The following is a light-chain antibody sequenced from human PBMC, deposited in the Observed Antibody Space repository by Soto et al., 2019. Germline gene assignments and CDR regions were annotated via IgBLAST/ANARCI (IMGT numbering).Light chain of an antibody. CDR1: KSISSL. Sequence: DIHVTRSTSTLSPSVGYRYTSTSRASKSISSLFAYYQHKPRKAPTLLIYDASSLESGVPSRFRGSGSGTEFTLNISRLQPDDFATYYCQQYNSYSTFGQGTKV. CDR3: QQYNSYST. V-gene: IGKV1-5*01. CDR2: DAS. J-gene: IGKJ1*01.